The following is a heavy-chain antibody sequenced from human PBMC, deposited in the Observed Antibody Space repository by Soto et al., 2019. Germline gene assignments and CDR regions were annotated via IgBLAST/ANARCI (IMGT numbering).Heavy chain of an antibody. CDR3: ARGLATLPVFAFDV. Sequence: SGPTLVNPTQTLTLTCTLSGVSISTSGAGLGWIRQTPGKALEWVALIYWNDDKHYSPSLKSRLTITKDTSKNQAVLTMTNMDPVDTATYYCARGLATLPVFAFDVWGQGTAVTVSS. CDR2: IYWNDDK. J-gene: IGHJ3*01. V-gene: IGHV2-5*01. CDR1: GVSISTSGAG. D-gene: IGHD6-6*01.